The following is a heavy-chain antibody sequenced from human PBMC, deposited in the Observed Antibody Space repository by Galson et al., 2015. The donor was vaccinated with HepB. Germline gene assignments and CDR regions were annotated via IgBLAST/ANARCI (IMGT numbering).Heavy chain of an antibody. CDR2: IIPFFGTP. Sequence: SVKVSCKASGGTFSKYAITWVRQAPGQGLEWMGGIIPFFGTPIYAQRFQGRVTITADESTTTAHVELSSLRSDDTAVFYCALARDPNPTYYSSDNYGMDVWGQGTTVTVS. CDR3: ALARDPNPTYYSSDNYGMDV. V-gene: IGHV1-69*13. D-gene: IGHD2-2*01. J-gene: IGHJ6*02. CDR1: GGTFSKYA.